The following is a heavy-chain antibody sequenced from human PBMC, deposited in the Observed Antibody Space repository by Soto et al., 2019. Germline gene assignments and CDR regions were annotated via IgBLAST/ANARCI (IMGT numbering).Heavy chain of an antibody. Sequence: TGGSLSLSCAASGFTFSSYWMHWVRQAPGKGLVWVSRINSDGSITSYADSLKGRFTISRDNAKKTLYLQMNSLRAEDTAVYYCARVGYSSSWYRGNYYYYYGMDVWGQGTTVTVSS. D-gene: IGHD6-13*01. CDR1: GFTFSSYW. CDR3: ARVGYSSSWYRGNYYYYYGMDV. V-gene: IGHV3-74*01. CDR2: INSDGSIT. J-gene: IGHJ6*02.